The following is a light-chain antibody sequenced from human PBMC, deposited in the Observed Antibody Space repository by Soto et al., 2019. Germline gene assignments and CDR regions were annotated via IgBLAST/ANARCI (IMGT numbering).Light chain of an antibody. Sequence: QPVLTQPASVSGSPGQSITISCTGTSSDVGSYNLVSWYQQHPGKAPKLMIYEGSKRPSGVSNRFSGSKSGNTASLTISGLQAEDEADYYCCSYAGSSSWVFGGGTQLTVL. J-gene: IGLJ3*02. V-gene: IGLV2-23*01. CDR1: SSDVGSYNL. CDR2: EGS. CDR3: CSYAGSSSWV.